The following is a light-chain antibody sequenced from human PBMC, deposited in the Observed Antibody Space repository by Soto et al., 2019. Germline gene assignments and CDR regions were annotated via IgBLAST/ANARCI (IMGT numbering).Light chain of an antibody. J-gene: IGLJ1*01. CDR2: EVT. V-gene: IGLV2-14*03. Sequence: LTQPASVSGSPGQSITISCTGTSSDVGGYNYVSWYQQHPGKAPKLLIYEVTNRPSGVSNRFSGSKSGNTASLTISGLQAEDEADYYCSSYTTNSTPVFGTGTKVTVL. CDR1: SSDVGGYNY. CDR3: SSYTTNSTPV.